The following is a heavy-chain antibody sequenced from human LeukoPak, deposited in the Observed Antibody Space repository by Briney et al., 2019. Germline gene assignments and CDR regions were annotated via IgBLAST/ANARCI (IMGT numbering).Heavy chain of an antibody. V-gene: IGHV4-61*05. CDR1: GGSISSSSYY. Sequence: PSETLSLTCTVSGGSISSSSYYWGWIRQPPGKGLEWSVNVYYSGSTNYNPTLKSRVTISVDTSKSQSSLKLSSVTAADTAVYYCARAGDWNPPSQPFDIWGQGTMVTVSS. CDR3: ARAGDWNPPSQPFDI. CDR2: VYYSGST. D-gene: IGHD1-1*01. J-gene: IGHJ3*02.